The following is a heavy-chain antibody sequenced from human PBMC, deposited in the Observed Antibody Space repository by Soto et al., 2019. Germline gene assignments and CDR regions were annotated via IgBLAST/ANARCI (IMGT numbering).Heavy chain of an antibody. CDR1: GFTVSSNY. Sequence: GSLRLSCAASGFTVSSNYMSWVRQAPGKGLEWVSVIYSGGSTYYADSVKGRFTISRDNSKNTLYLQMNSLRAEDTAVYYCARGKAARGYYCYGMDVWGQGTTVTVSS. D-gene: IGHD6-6*01. CDR3: ARGKAARGYYCYGMDV. CDR2: IYSGGST. J-gene: IGHJ6*02. V-gene: IGHV3-53*01.